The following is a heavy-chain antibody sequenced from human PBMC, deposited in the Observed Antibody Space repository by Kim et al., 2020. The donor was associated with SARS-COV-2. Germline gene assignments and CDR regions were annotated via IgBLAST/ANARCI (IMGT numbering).Heavy chain of an antibody. D-gene: IGHD3-3*01. J-gene: IGHJ6*03. CDR3: ARLLWSGLYYYYMDV. Sequence: PSLKTGGTISVDTSKNQFSLKLSSVTAADTAVYYCARLLWSGLYYYYMDVWGKGTTVTVSS. V-gene: IGHV4-34*01.